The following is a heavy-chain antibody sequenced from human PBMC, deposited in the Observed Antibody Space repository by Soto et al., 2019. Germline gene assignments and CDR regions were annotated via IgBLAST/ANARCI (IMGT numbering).Heavy chain of an antibody. CDR2: IYYSGST. V-gene: IGHV4-39*01. Sequence: SETLSLTCTVSGGSISSSSYYWGWIRQPPGKGLEWIGSIYYSGSTYYNPSLKSRVTISVETSKNQFSLKLSSVTAADTAVYYCARLASSGWYVWVDSFDYWGQGTLVTVSS. CDR1: GGSISSSSYY. CDR3: ARLASSGWYVWVDSFDY. D-gene: IGHD6-19*01. J-gene: IGHJ4*02.